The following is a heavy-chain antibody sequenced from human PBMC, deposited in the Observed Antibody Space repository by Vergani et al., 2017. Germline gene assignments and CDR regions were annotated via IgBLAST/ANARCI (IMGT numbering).Heavy chain of an antibody. J-gene: IGHJ6*02. CDR1: GGSFNTYY. Sequence: QVQLEESGPGLVKPSETLSLTCTVSGGSFNTYYWSWIWQSPGKGLEWIGYIYSTGSTNYNPSLNSRVTMSVDTSKNQFSLTLRSVTAADTAVYFCARVMYRDEASTGYRLEEMDIWGQGTTVTISS. D-gene: IGHD3-9*01. V-gene: IGHV4-59*13. CDR3: ARVMYRDEASTGYRLEEMDI. CDR2: IYSTGST.